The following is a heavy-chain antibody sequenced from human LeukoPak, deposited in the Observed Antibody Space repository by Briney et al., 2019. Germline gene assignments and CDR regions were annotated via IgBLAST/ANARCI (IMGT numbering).Heavy chain of an antibody. D-gene: IGHD3-3*01. V-gene: IGHV4-59*01. J-gene: IGHJ4*02. CDR1: GGSISSYY. Sequence: KVSETLSLTCTVSGGSISSYYWSWIRQPPGKGLEWIGYIYYSGSTNCNPSLKSRVTISVDTSKNQFSLRLTSVTAADTAVYYCVSGLMGRVTIFESWGQGTLVTVSS. CDR2: IYYSGST. CDR3: VSGLMGRVTIFES.